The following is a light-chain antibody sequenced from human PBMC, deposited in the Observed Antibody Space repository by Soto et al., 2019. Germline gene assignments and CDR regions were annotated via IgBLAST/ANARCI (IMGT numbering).Light chain of an antibody. J-gene: IGKJ4*01. V-gene: IGKV1-9*01. CDR1: QGISSY. CDR3: QQLSDYPLT. CDR2: GAS. Sequence: DIQLTQSPSFLSASVGDRVTITCRASQGISSYLAWYQQKPGKAPKVLIYGASTLQSGVPSRFSGSASGTEFTLIISSLQPVDSATYYCQQLSDYPLTFGGGTKVEI.